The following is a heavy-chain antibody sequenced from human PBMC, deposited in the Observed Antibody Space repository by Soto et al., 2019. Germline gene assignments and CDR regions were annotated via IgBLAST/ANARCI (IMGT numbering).Heavy chain of an antibody. Sequence: PSETLSLTCTVSGGSISSGGYYWSWIRQHPGKGLEWIGYIYYSGSTYYNPSLKSRVTISVDTFKNQFSLKLSSVTAEDTAIYYCAKKVNSGPGSQYFDYWGQGTLVTVSS. J-gene: IGHJ4*02. V-gene: IGHV4-31*03. CDR1: GGSISSGGYY. CDR3: AKKVNSGPGSQYFDY. D-gene: IGHD3-10*01. CDR2: IYYSGST.